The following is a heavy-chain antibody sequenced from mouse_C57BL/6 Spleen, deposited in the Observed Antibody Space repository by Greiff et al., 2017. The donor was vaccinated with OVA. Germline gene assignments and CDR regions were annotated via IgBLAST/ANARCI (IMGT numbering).Heavy chain of an antibody. Sequence: QVQLKQSGAELVRPGASVTLSCKASGYTFTDYEMHWVKQTPVHGLEWIGAIDPETGGTAYNQKFKGKAILTADKSSSTAYMELRSLTSEDSAVYYCTRCGTLYAMDYWGQGTSVTVSS. D-gene: IGHD3-3*01. CDR3: TRCGTLYAMDY. CDR1: GYTFTDYE. CDR2: IDPETGGT. V-gene: IGHV1-15*01. J-gene: IGHJ4*01.